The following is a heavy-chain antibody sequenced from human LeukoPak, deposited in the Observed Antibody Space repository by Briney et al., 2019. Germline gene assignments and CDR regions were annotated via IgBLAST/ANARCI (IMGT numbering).Heavy chain of an antibody. CDR3: GRGGDGIDF. CDR1: GFTFRNYL. D-gene: IGHD5-24*01. CDR2: INQDESKA. Sequence: GGSLRLSCAASGFTFRNYLMHWVRQAPGQGLVWVSRINQDESKAYADSVRGRFTVSRDNAKNMLYLHLSGLGAEDTAVYFCGRGGDGIDFWGQGTTVIVSS. J-gene: IGHJ3*01. V-gene: IGHV3-74*01.